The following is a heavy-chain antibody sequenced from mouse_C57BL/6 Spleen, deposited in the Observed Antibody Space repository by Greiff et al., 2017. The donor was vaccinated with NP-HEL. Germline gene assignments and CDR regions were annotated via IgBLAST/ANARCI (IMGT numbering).Heavy chain of an antibody. CDR3: ASTGDGYYAMDY. CDR1: GYTFTSYW. V-gene: IGHV1-52*01. CDR2: IDPSDSET. D-gene: IGHD1-1*01. Sequence: QVQLQQPGAALVRPGSSVKLSCKASGYTFTSYWMHWVKQRPIQGLEWIGNIDPSDSETHYNQKFKDKATLTVDKSSSTAYMQLSSLTSEDSAVYYCASTGDGYYAMDYWGQGTSVTVSS. J-gene: IGHJ4*01.